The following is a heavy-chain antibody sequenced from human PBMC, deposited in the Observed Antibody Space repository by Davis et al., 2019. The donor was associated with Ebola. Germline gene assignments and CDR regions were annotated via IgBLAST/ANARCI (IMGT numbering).Heavy chain of an antibody. CDR2: VSHRGDT. Sequence: SQTLSLTCAVYGGSFSDNYYTWIRQPPGRGLEWIGEVSHRGDTIYTSSFESRVTISIDTSKNQFSLKLPSVTAADTAVYYCARPDHVGPDNWFDPWGQGTLVTVSS. D-gene: IGHD1-14*01. CDR1: GGSFSDNY. J-gene: IGHJ5*02. V-gene: IGHV4-34*01. CDR3: ARPDHVGPDNWFDP.